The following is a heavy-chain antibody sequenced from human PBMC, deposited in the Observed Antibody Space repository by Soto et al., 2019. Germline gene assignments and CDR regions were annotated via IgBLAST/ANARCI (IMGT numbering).Heavy chain of an antibody. D-gene: IGHD2-15*01. V-gene: IGHV4-30-2*01. CDR1: GGSISSGGYS. Sequence: PSETLSLTCAVSGGSISSGGYSWSWIRQPPGKGLEWIGYIYHSGSTYYNPSLKSRVTISVDRSKNQFSLKLSSVTAADTAIYYCTRAFYNSVGFGVESWDQGDQITVSS. J-gene: IGHJ5*01. CDR2: IYHSGST. CDR3: TRAFYNSVGFGVES.